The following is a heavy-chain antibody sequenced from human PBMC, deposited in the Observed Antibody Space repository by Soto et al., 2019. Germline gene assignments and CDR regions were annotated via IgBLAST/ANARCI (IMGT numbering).Heavy chain of an antibody. CDR2: ISYDGSNK. Sequence: GGSLRLSCAASGFTFSSYGMHWVRQAPGKGLEWVAVISYDGSNKYYADSVKGRFTISRDNSKNTLYLQMNSLRAEDTAVYYCAKDYKPFEPIRFLEWEDAFDIWGQGTMVTVSS. CDR1: GFTFSSYG. CDR3: AKDYKPFEPIRFLEWEDAFDI. D-gene: IGHD3-3*01. J-gene: IGHJ3*02. V-gene: IGHV3-30*18.